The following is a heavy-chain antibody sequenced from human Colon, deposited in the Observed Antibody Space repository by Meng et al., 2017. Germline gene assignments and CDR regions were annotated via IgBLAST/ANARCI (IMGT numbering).Heavy chain of an antibody. D-gene: IGHD3-22*01. V-gene: IGHV1-46*01. CDR1: GYTFTSYY. J-gene: IGHJ3*02. CDR2: INPSGGST. CDR3: AREGAYYYDSSGYGNAFDI. Sequence: ASVKVSCKASGYTFTSYYMHWVRQAPGQGLEWMGIINPSGGSTSYAQKFQGRVTMTRDTSTGTVYMELSSLRSEDTAVYYCAREGAYYYDSSGYGNAFDIWGQGTMVTVSS.